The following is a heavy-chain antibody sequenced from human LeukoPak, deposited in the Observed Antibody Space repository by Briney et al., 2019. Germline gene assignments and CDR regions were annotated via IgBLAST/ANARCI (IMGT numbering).Heavy chain of an antibody. CDR3: ARDLWELGPIDY. Sequence: PGGSLRLPCAASGFTFSSYSMNWVRQAPGKGLEWVSSISSSSSYIYYADSVKGRFTISRDNAKNSLYLQMNSLRAEDTAVYYCARDLWELGPIDYWGQGTLVTVSS. D-gene: IGHD1-26*01. J-gene: IGHJ4*02. CDR1: GFTFSSYS. CDR2: ISSSSSYI. V-gene: IGHV3-21*01.